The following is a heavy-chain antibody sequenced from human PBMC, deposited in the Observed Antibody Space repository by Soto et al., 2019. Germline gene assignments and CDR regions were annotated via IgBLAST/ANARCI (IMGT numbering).Heavy chain of an antibody. V-gene: IGHV4-39*01. CDR3: ARLLYGSGRYWFDP. CDR2: IYYSGST. Sequence: ASETLPLSITVSGGCISSSSYYWGCIRQPPGKGLEWIWSIYYSGSTYYNPSLKIRVTISVYTSKNHFSLKLSSVTAADTDVYYCARLLYGSGRYWFDPWDQGTLVTV. D-gene: IGHD3-10*01. J-gene: IGHJ5*02. CDR1: GGCISSSSYY.